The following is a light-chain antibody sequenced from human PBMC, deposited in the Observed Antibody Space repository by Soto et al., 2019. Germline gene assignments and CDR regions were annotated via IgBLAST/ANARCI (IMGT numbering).Light chain of an antibody. J-gene: IGKJ2*01. V-gene: IGKV1-5*03. CDR3: QQYNSYSPYT. CDR2: KAS. CDR1: QSISSW. Sequence: DIQMTQSPSTLSASVGDRVTITCRASQSISSWLAWYQQKPGKAPKLLIYKASSIESGVPSRFSGSGSGTEFTLTISSLQPDDFATYYCQQYNSYSPYTFGQGTKLEIK.